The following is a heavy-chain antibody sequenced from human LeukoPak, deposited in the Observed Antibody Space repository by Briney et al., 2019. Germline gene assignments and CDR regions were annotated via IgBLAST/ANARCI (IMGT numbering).Heavy chain of an antibody. Sequence: PGGSLRLSCAASGFTFSSYAMHWVRQAPGKGLEWVAVISYDGSNKYYADSVKGRFTISRDNSKNTLYLQMNSPRAEDTAVYYCARGEMVRGVIIRYYYYGMDVWGQGTTVTVSS. J-gene: IGHJ6*02. CDR2: ISYDGSNK. CDR1: GFTFSSYA. CDR3: ARGEMVRGVIIRYYYYGMDV. V-gene: IGHV3-30-3*01. D-gene: IGHD3-10*01.